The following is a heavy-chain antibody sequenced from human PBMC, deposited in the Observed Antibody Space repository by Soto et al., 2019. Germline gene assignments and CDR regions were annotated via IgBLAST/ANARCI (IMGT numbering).Heavy chain of an antibody. D-gene: IGHD2-15*01. CDR1: GGTFSSYA. J-gene: IGHJ6*02. V-gene: IGHV1-69*06. CDR2: IIPIFGTA. CDR3: ARYCSGGSCYSGRDYYYYYGMDV. Sequence: SVKVSCKASGGTFSSYAISWVRQAPGQGLEWMGGIIPIFGTANYAQKFQGRVTITADKSTSTAYMELSSLRSEDTAVYYCARYCSGGSCYSGRDYYYYYGMDVWG.